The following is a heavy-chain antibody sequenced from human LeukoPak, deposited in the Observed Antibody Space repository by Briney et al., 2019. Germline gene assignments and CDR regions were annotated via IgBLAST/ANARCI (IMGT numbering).Heavy chain of an antibody. D-gene: IGHD3-10*01. CDR2: INHSGST. CDR1: GGSFSGYY. J-gene: IGHJ4*02. CDR3: ARGRVLLWFGELLFYSDY. V-gene: IGHV4-34*01. Sequence: SETLSLTCAVYGGSFSGYYWSWIRQPPGKGLERIGEINHSGSTNYNPSLKSRVTISVDTSKNQFSLKLSSVTAADTAVYYCARGRVLLWFGELLFYSDYWGQGTLVTASS.